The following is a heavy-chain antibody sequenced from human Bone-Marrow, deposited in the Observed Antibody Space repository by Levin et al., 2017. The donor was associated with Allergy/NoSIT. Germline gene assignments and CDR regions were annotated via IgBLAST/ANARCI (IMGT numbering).Heavy chain of an antibody. V-gene: IGHV3-30-3*01. J-gene: IGHJ4*02. CDR1: GITFSTYA. Sequence: GESLKISCAASGITFSTYAMHWVRQPPGKGREWMAVISFDGNHKYYADSVRGRFTISRDNSKNTLYLQMNGLRDDDTAVYYCATSAYTSSWMLGNYWGQGALVTVSS. CDR2: ISFDGNHK. CDR3: ATSAYTSSWMLGNY. D-gene: IGHD6-13*01.